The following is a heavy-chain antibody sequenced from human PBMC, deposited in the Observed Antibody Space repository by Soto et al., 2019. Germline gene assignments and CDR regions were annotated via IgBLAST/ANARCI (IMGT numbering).Heavy chain of an antibody. Sequence: GGSLRLSCAASGFTFSSYSMNWVHQAPGKGLEWVSSISSSSSYIYYADSVKGRFTISRDNAKNSLYLQMNSLRAEDTAVYYCARDGMATINSYWGQGTLVTVSS. D-gene: IGHD5-12*01. CDR3: ARDGMATINSY. CDR2: ISSSSSYI. CDR1: GFTFSSYS. V-gene: IGHV3-21*01. J-gene: IGHJ4*02.